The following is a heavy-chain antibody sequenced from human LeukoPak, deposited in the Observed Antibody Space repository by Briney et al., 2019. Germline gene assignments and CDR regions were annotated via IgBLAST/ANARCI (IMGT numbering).Heavy chain of an antibody. CDR3: ARERSSGWYFAFDI. CDR1: GGSISSGSYY. V-gene: IGHV4-61*02. J-gene: IGHJ3*02. CDR2: IYTSGST. Sequence: SETLSLTCSVSGGSISSGSYYWSWIRQPAGKGLEWIGRIYTSGSTNYNPSLKSRVTISVDTSKNQFSLKLSSVTAADTAVYYCARERSSGWYFAFDIWGQGTMVTVSS. D-gene: IGHD6-19*01.